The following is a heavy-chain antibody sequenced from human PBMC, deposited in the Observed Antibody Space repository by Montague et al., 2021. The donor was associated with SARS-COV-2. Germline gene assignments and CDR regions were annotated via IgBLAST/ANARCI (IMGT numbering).Heavy chain of an antibody. J-gene: IGHJ4*02. D-gene: IGHD6-13*01. Sequence: CAISGDSVSSNSATWNWIRQSPSRDLEWLGRTYYRSMWKSDYARXVKSRIAINPDTSKNQFSLQLSSVTPEDTALYYCVRGIEAAGSCDYWGQGTLVTVSS. V-gene: IGHV6-1*01. CDR3: VRGIEAAGSCDY. CDR2: TYYRSMWKS. CDR1: GDSVSSNSAT.